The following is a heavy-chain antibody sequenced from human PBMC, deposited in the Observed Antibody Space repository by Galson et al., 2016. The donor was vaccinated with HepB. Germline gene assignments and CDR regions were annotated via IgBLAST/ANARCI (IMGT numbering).Heavy chain of an antibody. Sequence: SVKVSCKASGGTFSSYAISWVRQAPGQGLEWMGGIIPIFGTANYAQKFQGCVTNTADESTSTAYMELSSLRSEDTAVYYCARSIDIGAVVAATPFPYYGMDVWGQGTTVTVSS. CDR2: IIPIFGTA. CDR3: ARSIDIGAVVAATPFPYYGMDV. J-gene: IGHJ6*02. D-gene: IGHD2-15*01. V-gene: IGHV1-69*13. CDR1: GGTFSSYA.